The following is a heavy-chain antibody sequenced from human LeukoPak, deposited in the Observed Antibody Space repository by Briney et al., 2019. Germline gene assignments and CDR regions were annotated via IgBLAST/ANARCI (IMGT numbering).Heavy chain of an antibody. CDR2: INTGNGKT. CDR1: GYTFTSYT. J-gene: IGHJ4*02. CDR3: ARDDNGDSTTWFDY. D-gene: IGHD4-17*01. V-gene: IGHV1-3*04. Sequence: ASVKVSCKASGYTFTSYTIHWVRQAPGQRLEWMGWINTGNGKTKYPQKFQGRVTITRDTSASTAYMELSSLRSEDTTAYYCARDDNGDSTTWFDYWGQGTLVTVSS.